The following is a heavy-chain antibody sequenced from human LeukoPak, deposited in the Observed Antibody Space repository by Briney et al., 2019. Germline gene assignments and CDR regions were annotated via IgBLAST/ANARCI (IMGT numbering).Heavy chain of an antibody. V-gene: IGHV3-30*02. CDR1: GFTFSSYG. Sequence: GGSLRLSCAASGFTFSSYGMHWVRQAPGKGLEWVAFIRYDGSNKYYADSVKGRFTISRDNSKNTLYLQMNSLRAEDTAVYYYAKDSHVVVPAAMDYWGQGTLVTVSS. CDR2: IRYDGSNK. J-gene: IGHJ4*02. CDR3: AKDSHVVVPAAMDY. D-gene: IGHD2-2*01.